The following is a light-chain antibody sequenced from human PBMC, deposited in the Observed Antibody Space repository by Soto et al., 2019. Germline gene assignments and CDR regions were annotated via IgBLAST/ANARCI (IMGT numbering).Light chain of an antibody. Sequence: EIVLTQSPGTLSLSPGERATLSCRASQSVNNNYLAWYLQKPGQAPRLLIYGASSRATGIPDRFSGSGSGTDFTLTISSLEPEDFAVYYCQQRSEWPITFGQGTRLEI. V-gene: IGKV3D-20*02. CDR1: QSVNNNY. CDR3: QQRSEWPIT. CDR2: GAS. J-gene: IGKJ5*01.